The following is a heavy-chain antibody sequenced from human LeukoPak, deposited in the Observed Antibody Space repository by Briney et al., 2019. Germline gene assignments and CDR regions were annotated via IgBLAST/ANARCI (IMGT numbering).Heavy chain of an antibody. CDR3: ARGPPLFDP. V-gene: IGHV3-48*01. Sequence: PGGSLRLSCVASGFTFSDYDMNWVRQAPGQGLEWVSYISTSSSTIYYVDSVKGRFTISRDNAKNSLYLQMNSLRAEDTAVYYCARGPPLFDPWGQGTLVTVSS. J-gene: IGHJ5*02. CDR2: ISTSSSTI. CDR1: GFTFSDYD.